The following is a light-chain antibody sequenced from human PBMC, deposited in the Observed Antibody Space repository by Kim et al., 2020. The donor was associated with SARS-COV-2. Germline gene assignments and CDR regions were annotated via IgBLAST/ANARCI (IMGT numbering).Light chain of an antibody. V-gene: IGKV3-11*01. CDR2: DAS. J-gene: IGKJ4*01. CDR1: QSVSSY. CDR3: QQRSNWRGT. Sequence: LSPGERATLSCRASQSVSSYLAWYQQKPGQAPRLLIYDASTRATVTPARFSGSGSGTDFTLTISSLEPEDFAVYYCQQRSNWRGTFGGGTKVEIK.